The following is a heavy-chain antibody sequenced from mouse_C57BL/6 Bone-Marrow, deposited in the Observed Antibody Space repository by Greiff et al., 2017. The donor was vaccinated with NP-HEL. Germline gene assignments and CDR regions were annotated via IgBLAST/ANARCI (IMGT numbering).Heavy chain of an antibody. J-gene: IGHJ2*01. CDR2: IDPSDSYT. CDR1: GYTFTSYW. Sequence: QVQLQQPGAELVRPGTSVKLSCKASGYTFTSYWMHWVKQRPGQGLEWIGVIDPSDSYTNYNQKFKGKATLTVDTSSSTAYMQLSSLTSEDSAVYYCAGWLLRSRWGQGTTLTVSS. D-gene: IGHD2-3*01. CDR3: AGWLLRSR. V-gene: IGHV1-59*01.